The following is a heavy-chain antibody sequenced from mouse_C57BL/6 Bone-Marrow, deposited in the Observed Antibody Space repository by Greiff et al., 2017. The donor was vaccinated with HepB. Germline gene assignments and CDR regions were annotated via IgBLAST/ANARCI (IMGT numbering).Heavy chain of an antibody. CDR1: GYSITSGYY. CDR3: ARGGITGTYYFDY. J-gene: IGHJ2*01. V-gene: IGHV3-6*01. CDR2: ISYDGSN. D-gene: IGHD4-1*01. Sequence: DVQLQESGPGLVKPSQSLSLTCSVTGYSITSGYYWNWIRQFPGNKLEWMGYISYDGSNNYNPSLKNRISITRDTSKNQFFLKLNSVTTEDTATYYCARGGITGTYYFDYWGQGTTLTVSS.